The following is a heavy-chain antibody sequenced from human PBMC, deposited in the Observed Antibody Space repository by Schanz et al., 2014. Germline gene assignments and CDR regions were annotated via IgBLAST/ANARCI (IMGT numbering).Heavy chain of an antibody. CDR3: AKAADWPVTRFDP. J-gene: IGHJ5*02. D-gene: IGHD3-9*01. CDR2: LSEGGGGT. V-gene: IGHV3-23*01. Sequence: EMQLLESGGGLAQPGGSLRLSCAASGFTLSNYAMSWVRQAPGKGLEWVSALSEGGGGTHYADSVRGRFTISSDSSKNTLYLQMSGLRADDTAVYYCAKAADWPVTRFDPWGQGTLVTVSS. CDR1: GFTLSNYA.